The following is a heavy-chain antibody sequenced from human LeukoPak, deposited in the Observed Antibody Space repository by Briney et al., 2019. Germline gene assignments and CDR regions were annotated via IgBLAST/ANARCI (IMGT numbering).Heavy chain of an antibody. J-gene: IGHJ6*03. D-gene: IGHD5-12*01. CDR2: INPSGGST. Sequence: ASVKVSCKASGYTFTSYYMHWVRQAPGQGLEWMGIINPSGGSTSYAQKFQGRVTMTRDTSTSTVYMELSSLRSEDTAVYYCARDAIPYSGYEWYYYYMDVWGKGTTVTISS. CDR1: GYTFTSYY. V-gene: IGHV1-46*01. CDR3: ARDAIPYSGYEWYYYYMDV.